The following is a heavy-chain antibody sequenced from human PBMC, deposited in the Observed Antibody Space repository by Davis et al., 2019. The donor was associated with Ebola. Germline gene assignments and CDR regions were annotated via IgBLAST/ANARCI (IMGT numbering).Heavy chain of an antibody. CDR2: ISWNSGNI. CDR1: GFTFEDYA. Sequence: GGSLRLSCAASGFTFEDYAMHWVRQAPGRGLEWVSGISWNSGNIGYADSVKGRVTISRDNAKKSLYLQVSSLRVEDTALYYCATIDSNGDYWGQGTLVTVSS. V-gene: IGHV3-9*01. D-gene: IGHD1-1*01. J-gene: IGHJ4*02. CDR3: ATIDSNGDY.